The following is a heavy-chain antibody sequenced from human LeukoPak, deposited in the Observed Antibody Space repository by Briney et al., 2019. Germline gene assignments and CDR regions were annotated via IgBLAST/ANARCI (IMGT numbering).Heavy chain of an antibody. J-gene: IGHJ6*02. CDR2: ISSSGSTI. V-gene: IGHV3-11*01. Sequence: GGSLRLSCAAAGFTSSDYYMSWIRQAPGKGLEWVSYISSSGSTIYYADSVKGRLTISTDNAKNSLYLQMNSLRAEDTAVYYCAREADTQYCSGGSCYLVYYGMDVWGQGTTVTVSS. D-gene: IGHD2-15*01. CDR3: AREADTQYCSGGSCYLVYYGMDV. CDR1: GFTSSDYY.